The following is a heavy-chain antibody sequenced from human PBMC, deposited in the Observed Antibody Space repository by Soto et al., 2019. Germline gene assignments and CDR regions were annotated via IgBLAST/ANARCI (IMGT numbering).Heavy chain of an antibody. CDR1: GGSISSSSYY. CDR2: IYYSGST. CDR3: ARRGYYDSRGYYYDESFDY. J-gene: IGHJ4*02. V-gene: IGHV4-39*01. D-gene: IGHD3-22*01. Sequence: PSETLSLTCTVSGGSISSSSYYWGWIRQPPGKGLEWIGSIYYSGSTYYNPSLQSRVTISVDTSKKQFSLKLSSVTAADTAVYYCARRGYYDSRGYYYDESFDYWGQGTLVTVSS.